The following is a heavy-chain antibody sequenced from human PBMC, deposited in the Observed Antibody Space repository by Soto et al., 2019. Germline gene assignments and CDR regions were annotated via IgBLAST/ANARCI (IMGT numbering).Heavy chain of an antibody. CDR2: ISSSGSTI. CDR3: ARGWGYDSSDYYYAY. D-gene: IGHD3-22*01. V-gene: IGHV3-48*03. J-gene: IGHJ4*02. CDR1: GFTFSSYE. Sequence: VQLVESGGGVVQPGRSLRLSCAASGFTFSSYEMNWVRQAPGKGLEWVSYISSSGSTIYYADSVKGRFTISRDNAKNSLYLQMNSLRAEDTAVYYCARGWGYDSSDYYYAYWGQGTLVIVSS.